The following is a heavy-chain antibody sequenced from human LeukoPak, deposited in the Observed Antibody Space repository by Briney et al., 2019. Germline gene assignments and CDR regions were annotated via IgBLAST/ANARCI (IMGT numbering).Heavy chain of an antibody. D-gene: IGHD6-13*01. CDR1: GFTFSSYA. CDR3: ASPGGYSSSWYGY. Sequence: NPGGSLRLSCAASGFTFSSYAMSWVRQAPGKGLEWVSSISSSSSYIYYADSVKGRFTISRDNAKNSLYLQMNSLRAEDTAVHYCASPGGYSSSWYGYWGQGTLVTVSS. CDR2: ISSSSSYI. V-gene: IGHV3-21*04. J-gene: IGHJ4*02.